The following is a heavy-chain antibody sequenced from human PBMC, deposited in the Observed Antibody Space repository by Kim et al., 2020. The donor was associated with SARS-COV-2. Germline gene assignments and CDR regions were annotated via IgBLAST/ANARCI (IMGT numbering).Heavy chain of an antibody. CDR3: TRQAVTVIGLGYYYGMDV. CDR1: GFTFSGSA. J-gene: IGHJ6*02. CDR2: IRSKANSYAT. D-gene: IGHD4-17*01. V-gene: IGHV3-73*01. Sequence: GGSLRLSCAASGFTFSGSAMHWVRQASGKGLEWVGRIRSKANSYATAYAASVKGRFTISRDDSKNTAYLQMNSLKTEDTAVYYCTRQAVTVIGLGYYYGMDVWGQGTTVTVSS.